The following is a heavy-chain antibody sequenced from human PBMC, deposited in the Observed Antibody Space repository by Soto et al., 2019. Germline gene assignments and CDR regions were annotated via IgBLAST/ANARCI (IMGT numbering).Heavy chain of an antibody. Sequence: GGSLRLSCAASGFTFDDYAMHWVRRVPGKGLERVSSITWNSNVIGYADSVKGRFAISRDDSNNMVYLQMNSLKIEDTAVYYCTTDSYSTIIIVRFDYWGHGTLVTVSS. CDR1: GFTFDDYA. CDR2: ITWNSNVI. D-gene: IGHD3-22*01. CDR3: TTDSYSTIIIVRFDY. J-gene: IGHJ4*01. V-gene: IGHV3-9*01.